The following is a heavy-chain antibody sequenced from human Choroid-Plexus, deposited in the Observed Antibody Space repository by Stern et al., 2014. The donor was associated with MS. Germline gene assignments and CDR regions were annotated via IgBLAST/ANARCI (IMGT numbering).Heavy chain of an antibody. CDR2: INTNTGGT. J-gene: IGHJ6*02. D-gene: IGHD3-3*01. V-gene: IGHV1-2*02. CDR3: ARDQRGITIFGVVTDYYYLGMDV. CDR1: GYIFTGYY. Sequence: DQLVESGAEVKKPGASVKVSCKTSGYIFTGYYIHWGRQGPGQGLEWMGWINTNTGGTKYAQNFQGRVTMSTDTSISTAYVELSSLTSDDTAVYYCARDQRGITIFGVVTDYYYLGMDVWGQGTTVTVSS.